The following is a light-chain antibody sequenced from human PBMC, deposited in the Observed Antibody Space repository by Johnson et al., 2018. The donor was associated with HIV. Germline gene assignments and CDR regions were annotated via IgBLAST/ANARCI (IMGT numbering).Light chain of an antibody. CDR2: DNN. CDR3: GTWDSSLTTSYV. J-gene: IGLJ1*01. Sequence: QSVLTQPPSVSAAPGQKVTISCSGSSSNIGNNYVSWYQHLPGTAPKLLIYDNNKRPSGIPDRFSGSKSGTSATLGITGLQTGDEADYYCGTWDSSLTTSYVFGTGTKVIVV. V-gene: IGLV1-51*01. CDR1: SSNIGNNY.